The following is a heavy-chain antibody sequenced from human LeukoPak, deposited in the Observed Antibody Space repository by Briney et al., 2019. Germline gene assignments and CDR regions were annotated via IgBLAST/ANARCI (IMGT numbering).Heavy chain of an antibody. J-gene: IGHJ4*02. Sequence: PSETLSLTCTVSGGSISSYYWSWIRQPPGKGLEWIGYIYYSGSTNYNPSLKSRVTISVDTPKNQFSLKLSSVTAADTAVYYCASQYCSGGSCYLDYWGQGTLVTVSS. CDR3: ASQYCSGGSCYLDY. CDR1: GGSISSYY. CDR2: IYYSGST. V-gene: IGHV4-59*08. D-gene: IGHD2-15*01.